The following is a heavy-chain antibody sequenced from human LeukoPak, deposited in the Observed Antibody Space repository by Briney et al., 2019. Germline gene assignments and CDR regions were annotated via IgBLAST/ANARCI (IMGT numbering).Heavy chain of an antibody. Sequence: GASVKVSCKASGGTFSSYAISWVRQAPGQGLEWMGGIIPIFGTANYAQKFQSRVTITTDESTSTAYMELSSLRSEDTAVYYCARGQRGYYYYMDVWGKGTTVTVSS. CDR2: IIPIFGTA. D-gene: IGHD3-10*01. J-gene: IGHJ6*03. V-gene: IGHV1-69*05. CDR1: GGTFSSYA. CDR3: ARGQRGYYYYMDV.